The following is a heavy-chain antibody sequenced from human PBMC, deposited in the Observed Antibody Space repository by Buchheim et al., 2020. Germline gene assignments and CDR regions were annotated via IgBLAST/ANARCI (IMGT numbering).Heavy chain of an antibody. V-gene: IGHV4-39*01. CDR2: LYYSGST. Sequence: QLQLQESGPGLVKPSETLSLTCTVSGGSISSSSYYWGWIRQPPGKGLEWIGSLYYSGSTYYNPSLKSRVTISVDTSKNQFSLKLSSVTAADTAVYYCARVRAYCGGGCQNWFDPWGQGTL. D-gene: IGHD2-21*02. CDR3: ARVRAYCGGGCQNWFDP. J-gene: IGHJ5*02. CDR1: GGSISSSSYY.